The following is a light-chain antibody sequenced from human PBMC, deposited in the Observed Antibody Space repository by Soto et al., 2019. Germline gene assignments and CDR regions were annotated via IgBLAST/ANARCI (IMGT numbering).Light chain of an antibody. V-gene: IGKV1-33*01. J-gene: IGKJ3*01. CDR2: AAS. CDR3: QQYDNLPPGT. CDR1: QDISNY. Sequence: DIQMTQSPSSLSASVGDRVTITCQASQDISNYLNWYQQKPGKAPKLLIYAASNLETGGPSRFSGSGSRTDFTFTISSLQPENIATYYCQQYDNLPPGTFGPGTKVDIK.